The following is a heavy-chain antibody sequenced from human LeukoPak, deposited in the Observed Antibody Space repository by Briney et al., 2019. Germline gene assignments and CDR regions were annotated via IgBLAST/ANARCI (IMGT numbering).Heavy chain of an antibody. V-gene: IGHV1-18*01. CDR3: ARWSMSASYYYDSSWFDP. J-gene: IGHJ5*02. Sequence: ASVKVSCKASGYTFTSYGISWVRQAPGQGLEWMGWISGSTGNTNYAQKLQGRVTMTTDTSTSTAYMELRSLRSDDTAVYYCARWSMSASYYYDSSWFDPWGQGTLVTVSS. CDR2: ISGSTGNT. CDR1: GYTFTSYG. D-gene: IGHD3-22*01.